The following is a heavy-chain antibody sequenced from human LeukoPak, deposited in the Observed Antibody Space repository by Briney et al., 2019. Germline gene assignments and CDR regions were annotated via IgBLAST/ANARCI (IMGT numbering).Heavy chain of an antibody. D-gene: IGHD2-15*01. CDR3: ARVGGYYFAPDY. V-gene: IGHV1-69*06. Sequence: ASVKVSCKASGGTFSSYAISWVRQAPGQGLEWMGGIIPIFGTANYAQKFQGRVTITADKSTSTAYMELSSLRSEDTAVYYCARVGGYYFAPDYWGQGTLVTVSS. J-gene: IGHJ4*02. CDR1: GGTFSSYA. CDR2: IIPIFGTA.